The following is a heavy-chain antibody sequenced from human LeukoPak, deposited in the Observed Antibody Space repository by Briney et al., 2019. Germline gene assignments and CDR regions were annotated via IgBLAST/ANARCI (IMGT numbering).Heavy chain of an antibody. CDR1: GFTFSSYW. Sequence: GGSLRLSCAASGFTFSSYWMSWVRQAPGKGLEWVANIKQDGSEKYYVDSVKGRFTISRDNAKNSLYLQMNSLRAEDTALYYCAKESMRGIYGSGSYSHIDYWGQGTLVTVSS. J-gene: IGHJ4*02. CDR2: IKQDGSEK. D-gene: IGHD3-10*01. CDR3: AKESMRGIYGSGSYSHIDY. V-gene: IGHV3-7*03.